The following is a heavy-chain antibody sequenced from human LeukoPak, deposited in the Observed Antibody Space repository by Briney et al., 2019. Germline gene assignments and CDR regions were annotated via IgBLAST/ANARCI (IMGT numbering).Heavy chain of an antibody. CDR1: GGSISSGGYY. Sequence: PSETLSLTCTVSGGSISSGGYYWSWIRQPPGKGLEWIGYIYHSGSTYYNPSLKSRVTISVDRSKNQFSLKLSSVTAADTAVYYCARGWAAIVSYFDYWGQGTLVTVSS. CDR2: IYHSGST. J-gene: IGHJ4*02. CDR3: ARGWAAIVSYFDY. D-gene: IGHD2-2*01. V-gene: IGHV4-30-2*01.